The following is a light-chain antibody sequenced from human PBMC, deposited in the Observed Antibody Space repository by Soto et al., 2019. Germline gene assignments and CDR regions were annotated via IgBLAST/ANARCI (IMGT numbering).Light chain of an antibody. CDR3: QQSYSTLFA. CDR2: AAA. CDR1: QSISRY. J-gene: IGKJ3*01. V-gene: IGKV1-39*01. Sequence: IQMTQSPSSLSASVGDRVTITCRASQSISRYLNWYQQKPGKAPKLLIYAAARLESGVPSRFRGSSSGTEFTLTITSPQPEDCATYYSQQSYSTLFAFGPGTKVYIK.